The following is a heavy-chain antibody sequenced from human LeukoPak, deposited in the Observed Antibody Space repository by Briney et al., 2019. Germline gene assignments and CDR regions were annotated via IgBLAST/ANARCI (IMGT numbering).Heavy chain of an antibody. V-gene: IGHV3-30-3*01. CDR2: ISYDGSNK. J-gene: IGHJ4*02. CDR1: GFTFSSYA. D-gene: IGHD6-13*01. Sequence: GGSLRLSCAASGFTFSSYAMHWVRQAPGKGLEWVAVISYDGSNKYYADSVKGRFTISRDNSKNTLYLQMNSLRAEDTAVYYCARDIGSSNGYWGQGTLVTVSS. CDR3: ARDIGSSNGY.